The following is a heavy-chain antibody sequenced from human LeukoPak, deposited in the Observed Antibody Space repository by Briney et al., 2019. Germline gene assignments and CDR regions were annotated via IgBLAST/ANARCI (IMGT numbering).Heavy chain of an antibody. CDR2: ISAYNGNT. CDR1: GYTFTSYG. CDR3: ARDVDTAMVDY. D-gene: IGHD5-18*01. Sequence: APAKVSCKASGYTFTSYGISWVRQAPGHGLEWMGWISAYNGNTNYAQKLQGRVTMTTDTSTSTAYMELRSLRSDDTAVYYCARDVDTAMVDYWGQGTLVTVSS. V-gene: IGHV1-18*04. J-gene: IGHJ4*02.